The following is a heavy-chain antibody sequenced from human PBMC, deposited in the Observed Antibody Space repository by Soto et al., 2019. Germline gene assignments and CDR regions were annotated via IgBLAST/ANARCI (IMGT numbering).Heavy chain of an antibody. Sequence: GEPLKISCKCSGYSFTSYWIGCVRHMPGKGLEWMGIIYPGDSDTRYSPSFQGQVTISADKSISTAYLQWSSLKASDTAMYYCARHYCSSTSCYPVYYYYYGMDVWGQGTTVTVSS. CDR1: GYSFTSYW. CDR2: IYPGDSDT. V-gene: IGHV5-51*01. J-gene: IGHJ6*02. CDR3: ARHYCSSTSCYPVYYYYYGMDV. D-gene: IGHD2-2*01.